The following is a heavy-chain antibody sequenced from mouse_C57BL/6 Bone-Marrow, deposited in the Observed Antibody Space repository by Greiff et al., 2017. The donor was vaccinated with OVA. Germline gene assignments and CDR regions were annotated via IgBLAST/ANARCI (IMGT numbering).Heavy chain of an antibody. J-gene: IGHJ4*01. CDR2: ISDGGSYT. V-gene: IGHV5-4*03. D-gene: IGHD1-1*01. CDR3: ARGYGSTYYYAMDY. Sequence: KLQESGGGLVKPGGSLKLSCAASGFTFSSYAMSWVRQTPEKRLEWVATISDGGSYTYYPDNVKGRFTISRDNAKNNLYLQMSHLKSEDTAMYYCARGYGSTYYYAMDYWGQGTSVTVSS. CDR1: GFTFSSYA.